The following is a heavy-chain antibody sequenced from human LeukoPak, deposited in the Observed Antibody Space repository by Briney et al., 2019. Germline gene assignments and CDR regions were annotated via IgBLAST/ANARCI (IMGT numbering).Heavy chain of an antibody. V-gene: IGHV5-51*01. Sequence: GESLKISCKGSGYTFTSHWIGWVRQMPGKGLEWMGIIYPGDSDTRYSPSFQGQVTISADKSISTAYLQWSSLKASDTAMYYCATYRYYIEGYNWFDPWGQGTLVTVSS. CDR3: ATYRYYIEGYNWFDP. CDR1: GYTFTSHW. CDR2: IYPGDSDT. J-gene: IGHJ5*02. D-gene: IGHD3-10*01.